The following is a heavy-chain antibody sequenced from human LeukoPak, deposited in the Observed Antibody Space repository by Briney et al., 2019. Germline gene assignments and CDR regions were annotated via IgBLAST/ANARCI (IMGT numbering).Heavy chain of an antibody. V-gene: IGHV4-34*01. CDR1: GGSFSGYY. D-gene: IGHD3-10*01. CDR2: INHSGST. J-gene: IGHJ5*02. CDR3: ARRNYYGSGSYSKNWFDP. Sequence: SETLSLTCAVYGGSFSGYYWSWIRQPPGKGLEWIGEINHSGSTDYNPSLRSRVTISVDTSKNQFSLKLSSVTAADTAVYYCARRNYYGSGSYSKNWFDPWGQGTLVTVSS.